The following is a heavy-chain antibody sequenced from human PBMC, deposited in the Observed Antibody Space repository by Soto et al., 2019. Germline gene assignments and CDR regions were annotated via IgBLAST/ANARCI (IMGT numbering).Heavy chain of an antibody. V-gene: IGHV1-3*01. J-gene: IGHJ6*02. CDR1: GYTFTSYA. Sequence: GASVKVSCKASGYTFTSYAMHWVRQAPGQRLEWMGWINAGNGNTKYSQKFQGRVTITRDTSASTAYMELSSLRSEDTAVYYCARDDGDYYYYGMDVWGQGTTVTVSS. D-gene: IGHD4-17*01. CDR3: ARDDGDYYYYGMDV. CDR2: INAGNGNT.